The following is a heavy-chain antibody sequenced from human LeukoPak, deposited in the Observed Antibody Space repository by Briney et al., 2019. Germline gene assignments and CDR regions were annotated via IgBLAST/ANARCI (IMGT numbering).Heavy chain of an antibody. D-gene: IGHD6-13*01. V-gene: IGHV3-30*18. CDR2: MSNDGSNK. CDR1: GFTFNNAW. J-gene: IGHJ4*02. CDR3: AKSGIAAAGQRGYFDY. Sequence: GGSLRLSCAVSGFTFNNAWMNWVRQAPGKGLEWVAVMSNDGSNKYYADSVKGRFTISRDNSKNTLYLQMNSLRAEDTAIYYCAKSGIAAAGQRGYFDYWGQGTLVTVSS.